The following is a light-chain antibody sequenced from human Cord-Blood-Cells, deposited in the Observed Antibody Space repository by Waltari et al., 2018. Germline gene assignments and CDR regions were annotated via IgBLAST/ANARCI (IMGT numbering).Light chain of an antibody. V-gene: IGLV2-23*02. J-gene: IGLJ2*01. CDR3: CSYAGSSTL. Sequence: QSALTQPASVSGSPGQSITISRTGTSSDVGRYNLVSWYQQHPGKAPKLMIYEVSKRPSGVSNRFSGSKSGNTASLTISGLQAEDEADYYCCSYAGSSTLFGGGTKLTVL. CDR2: EVS. CDR1: SSDVGRYNL.